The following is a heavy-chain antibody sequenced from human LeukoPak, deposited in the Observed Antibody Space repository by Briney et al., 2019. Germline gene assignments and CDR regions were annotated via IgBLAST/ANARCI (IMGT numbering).Heavy chain of an antibody. CDR3: AKDNLWFGELLYRPSWFDP. D-gene: IGHD3-10*01. J-gene: IGHJ5*02. CDR1: GFTFSSYG. CDR2: IRYDGSNK. V-gene: IGHV3-30*02. Sequence: PGGSLRLSCAASGFTFSSYGMHWVRQAPGKGLEWVAFIRYDGSNKYYADSVKGRFTISRDNSENTLYLQMNSLRAEDTAVYYCAKDNLWFGELLYRPSWFDPWGQGTLVTVSS.